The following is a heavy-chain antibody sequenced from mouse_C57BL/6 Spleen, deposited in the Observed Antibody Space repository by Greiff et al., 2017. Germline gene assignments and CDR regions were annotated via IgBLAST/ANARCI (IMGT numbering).Heavy chain of an antibody. J-gene: IGHJ1*03. Sequence: QVQLQQSGAELVRPGASVTLSCKASGYTFTDYEMHWVKQTPVHGLEWIGAIDPETGGTAYNQKFKGKAILTADKSSSTTYMELRSLTSEDSAVYYCTRRWLLGYFDVWGTGTTVTVSS. CDR3: TRRWLLGYFDV. D-gene: IGHD2-3*01. V-gene: IGHV1-15*01. CDR2: IDPETGGT. CDR1: GYTFTDYE.